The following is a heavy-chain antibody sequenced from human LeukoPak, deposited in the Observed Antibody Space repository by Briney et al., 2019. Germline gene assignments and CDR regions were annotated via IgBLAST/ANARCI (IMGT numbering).Heavy chain of an antibody. CDR2: VDGGGGGT. V-gene: IGHV3-23*01. Sequence: AGGSLRLSCAASGCTLSSYAMTWVRQAPGRGLEWVSSVDGGGGGTYYADSVKGRFTISRDNSKDTLYLQMNGLRAEDTAVYFCAKQSAGSAAWYSLHYDFWGQGTLVTVSS. CDR3: AKQSAGSAAWYSLHYDF. D-gene: IGHD6-13*01. CDR1: GCTLSSYA. J-gene: IGHJ4*02.